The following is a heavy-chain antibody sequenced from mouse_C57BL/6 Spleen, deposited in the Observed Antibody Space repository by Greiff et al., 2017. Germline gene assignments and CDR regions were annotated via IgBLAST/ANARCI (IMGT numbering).Heavy chain of an antibody. Sequence: QVQLKESGAELARPGASVKLSCKASGYTFTSYGISWVKQRTGQGLEWIGEIYPRSGNTYYNEKFKGKATLTADKSSSTAYMELRSLTSEGSAVYFGARGAVVATGDYFDYWGQGTTLTVSS. D-gene: IGHD1-1*01. CDR3: ARGAVVATGDYFDY. J-gene: IGHJ2*01. CDR1: GYTFTSYG. V-gene: IGHV1-81*01. CDR2: IYPRSGNT.